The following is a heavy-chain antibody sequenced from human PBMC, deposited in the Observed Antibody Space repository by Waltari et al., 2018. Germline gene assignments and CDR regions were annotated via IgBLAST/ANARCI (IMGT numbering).Heavy chain of an antibody. D-gene: IGHD3-3*01. CDR1: GYTFTSYD. Sequence: QVQLVQSGAEVKKPGASVKVSCKASGYTFTSYDINWVRQATGQGLEWMGWMNPNSGNTGYAQKFQGRVTMTRNTSISTAYMELSSLRSEETAVYYCARGKTYYDFWSGSQPLFDPWGQGTLVTVSS. V-gene: IGHV1-8*01. CDR2: MNPNSGNT. J-gene: IGHJ5*02. CDR3: ARGKTYYDFWSGSQPLFDP.